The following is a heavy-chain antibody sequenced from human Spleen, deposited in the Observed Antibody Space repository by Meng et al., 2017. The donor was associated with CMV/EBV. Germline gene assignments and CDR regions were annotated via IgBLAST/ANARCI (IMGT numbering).Heavy chain of an antibody. CDR3: ARYDYSYYDVLTGSSSFDS. CDR1: EFTFSSYW. V-gene: IGHV3-7*01. Sequence: GGSLRLSCAASEFTFSSYWMSWVRQAQGKGLEWVANIKEDGSEEYYVGSVRGRFTISRDNANKSLYLHMNSLSAEDTAVYYCARYDYSYYDVLTGSSSFDSWGQGTLVTVSS. CDR2: IKEDGSEE. J-gene: IGHJ4*02. D-gene: IGHD3-9*01.